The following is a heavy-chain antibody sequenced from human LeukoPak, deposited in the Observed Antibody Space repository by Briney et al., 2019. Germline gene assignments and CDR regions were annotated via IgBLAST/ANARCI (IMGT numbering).Heavy chain of an antibody. J-gene: IGHJ3*02. CDR1: GFTFSSYG. CDR3: ARAGSGSHPKELGAFDI. D-gene: IGHD1-26*01. V-gene: IGHV3-33*01. CDR2: IWYDGSNK. Sequence: GGSLRLSCAASGFTFSSYGMHWVRQAPGKGLEWVAVIWYDGSNKYYADSVKGRFTISRDNSKNTLYLQVNSLRAEDTAVYYCARAGSGSHPKELGAFDIWGQGTMVTVSS.